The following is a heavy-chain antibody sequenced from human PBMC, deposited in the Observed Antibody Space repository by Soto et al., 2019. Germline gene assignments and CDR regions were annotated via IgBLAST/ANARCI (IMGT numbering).Heavy chain of an antibody. CDR2: ISYDGSNK. CDR3: ARAGSTLWFGELLDIAGMDV. Sequence: QVQLVESGGGVVQPGRSLRLSCAASGFTFSSYAMHWVRQAPGKGLEWVAVISYDGSNKYYADSVKGRFTISRDNSKNTLYLQMNSLRAEDTAVYYCARAGSTLWFGELLDIAGMDVWGQGTTVTVSS. J-gene: IGHJ6*02. CDR1: GFTFSSYA. D-gene: IGHD3-10*01. V-gene: IGHV3-30-3*01.